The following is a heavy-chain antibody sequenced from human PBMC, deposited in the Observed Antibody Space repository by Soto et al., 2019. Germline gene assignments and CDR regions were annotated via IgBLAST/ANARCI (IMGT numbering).Heavy chain of an antibody. Sequence: ASVKVSCKASGYSFTSYGISWVRQAPGQGLEWMGWISVYNGNTKYSQKFQGRVTITRNTSASTAYMELSSLRSEDTAVYYCASSYYYDNSGYLPPIYYYGMDVWGQGTTVTAP. D-gene: IGHD3-22*01. CDR2: ISVYNGNT. CDR1: GYSFTSYG. V-gene: IGHV1-18*01. J-gene: IGHJ6*02. CDR3: ASSYYYDNSGYLPPIYYYGMDV.